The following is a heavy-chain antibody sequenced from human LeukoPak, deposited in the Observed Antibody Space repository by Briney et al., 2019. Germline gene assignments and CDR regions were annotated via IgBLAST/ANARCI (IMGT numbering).Heavy chain of an antibody. D-gene: IGHD1-26*01. V-gene: IGHV1-24*01. CDR2: FDPEDGDA. Sequence: ASVKVSCKVSGYTLTELSIHWVRQAPGKGLEWMGGFDPEDGDAIYAQSFQGRVTMTEDTSTDTPYMELRSLRSEDTAVYYCTTRHSGSWFGAFDIWGQGTKVTVSS. CDR3: TTRHSGSWFGAFDI. CDR1: GYTLTELS. J-gene: IGHJ3*02.